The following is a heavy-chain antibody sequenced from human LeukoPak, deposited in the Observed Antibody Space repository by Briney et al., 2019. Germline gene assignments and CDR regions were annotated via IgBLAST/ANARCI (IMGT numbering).Heavy chain of an antibody. CDR2: INPNSGGT. J-gene: IGHJ4*02. V-gene: IGHV1-2*06. CDR1: GYTFTCYY. Sequence: ASVKVSCKASGYTFTCYYMHWVRQAPGQGLEWMGRINPNSGGTNYAQKFQGRVTMTRDTSISTAYMELSRLRSDDTAVYYCARVGEWELLNYFDYWGQGTLVTVSS. D-gene: IGHD1-26*01. CDR3: ARVGEWELLNYFDY.